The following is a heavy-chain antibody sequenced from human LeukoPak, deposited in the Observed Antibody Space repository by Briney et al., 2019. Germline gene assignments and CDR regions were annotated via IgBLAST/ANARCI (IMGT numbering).Heavy chain of an antibody. V-gene: IGHV4-34*01. CDR2: INHSGST. CDR1: GGSFSGYY. Sequence: SETLSLTCAVYGGSFSGYYWSWIRQPPGKGLEWIGEINHSGSTNYNPSLKSRVTISVDTSKNQFSLKMSSVTAADTAVYYCARGPRVGPAAITYWGQGTLVTVSS. D-gene: IGHD2-2*02. CDR3: ARGPRVGPAAITY. J-gene: IGHJ4*02.